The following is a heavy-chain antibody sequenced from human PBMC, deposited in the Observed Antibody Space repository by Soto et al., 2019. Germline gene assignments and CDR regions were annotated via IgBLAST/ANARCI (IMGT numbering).Heavy chain of an antibody. V-gene: IGHV4-34*01. D-gene: IGHD3-3*01. CDR1: GGSFSGYY. CDR3: ARFRGTIFGVVITRAYYYYGMDV. Sequence: SETLSLTCAVYGGSFSGYYWSWIRQPPGKGLEWIGEINHSGSTNYNPSLKSRVTISVDTSKNQLSLKLSSVTAAGTAVYYCARFRGTIFGVVITRAYYYYGMDVWGQGTTVTVSS. CDR2: INHSGST. J-gene: IGHJ6*02.